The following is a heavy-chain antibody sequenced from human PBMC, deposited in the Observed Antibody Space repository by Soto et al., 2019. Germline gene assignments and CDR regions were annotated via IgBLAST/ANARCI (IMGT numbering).Heavy chain of an antibody. CDR2: INHSGST. CDR1: GGSFSGYY. Sequence: SETLSLTCAVYGGSFSGYYWTWIRQPPGKGLEWIGEINHSGSTNYNPSLKSRVTISVDTSKNQFSLKLSSVTAADTAVYYCARGLYCTNGVCYTGQTDFVYWGQGTLITVSS. J-gene: IGHJ4*02. V-gene: IGHV4-34*01. CDR3: ARGLYCTNGVCYTGQTDFVY. D-gene: IGHD2-8*01.